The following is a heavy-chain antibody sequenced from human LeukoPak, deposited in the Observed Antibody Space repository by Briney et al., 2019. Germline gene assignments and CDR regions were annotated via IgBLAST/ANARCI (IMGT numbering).Heavy chain of an antibody. CDR3: ARRPGN. D-gene: IGHD1-14*01. CDR2: INSDGSIT. Sequence: PGGSLRLSCAASGFTFTTYWMHWVRQAPGKGLVWVSHINSDGSITSYADSVKGRFTISRDNAKNTLFLQMNDLTVEDTARYYCARRPGNWGQGILVTVSS. CDR1: GFTFTTYW. V-gene: IGHV3-74*01. J-gene: IGHJ4*02.